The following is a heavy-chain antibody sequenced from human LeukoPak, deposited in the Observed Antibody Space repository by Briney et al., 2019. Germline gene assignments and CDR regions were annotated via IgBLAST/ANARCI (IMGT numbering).Heavy chain of an antibody. D-gene: IGHD2-8*01. V-gene: IGHV3-23*01. CDR1: GFTFNSYA. CDR2: ISGSGSHT. J-gene: IGHJ3*02. Sequence: PGGSLRLSCAASGFTFNSYAMNWVRQAPGKGLEWVSSISGSGSHTYYADSVRGRFTVSRDNFKNTVNLHLNTVRAEDTAVYYCAKERVSSGMMEGVLHMWGQGTTVSVSS. CDR3: AKERVSSGMMEGVLHM.